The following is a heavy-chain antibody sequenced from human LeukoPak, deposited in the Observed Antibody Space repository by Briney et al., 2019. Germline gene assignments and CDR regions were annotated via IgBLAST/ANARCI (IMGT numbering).Heavy chain of an antibody. CDR2: IYYSGST. D-gene: IGHD3-22*01. CDR1: GGSISSYY. J-gene: IGHJ4*02. V-gene: IGHV4-59*01. Sequence: SETLSLTCTVSGGSISSYYWSWIRQPPGKGLEWIGYIYYSGSTNYNPSLKSRVTISVGTSKNQFSLKLSSVTAADTAVYYCARCPYDSSGYYRNYYFDYWGQGTLVTVSS. CDR3: ARCPYDSSGYYRNYYFDY.